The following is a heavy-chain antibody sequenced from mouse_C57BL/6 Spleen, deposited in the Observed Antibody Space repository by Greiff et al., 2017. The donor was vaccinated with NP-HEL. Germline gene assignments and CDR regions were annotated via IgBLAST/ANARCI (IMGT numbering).Heavy chain of an antibody. CDR3: TRGVTTVVEEAMDY. Sequence: VQLQQSGTVLARPGASVKMSCKTSGYTFTSYWMHWVKQRPGQGLEWIGAIYPGNSDTSYNQKFKGKAKLTAVTSASTAYMELSSLTNEDSAVYYCTRGVTTVVEEAMDYWGQGTSVTVSS. CDR2: IYPGNSDT. CDR1: GYTFTSYW. D-gene: IGHD1-1*01. J-gene: IGHJ4*01. V-gene: IGHV1-5*01.